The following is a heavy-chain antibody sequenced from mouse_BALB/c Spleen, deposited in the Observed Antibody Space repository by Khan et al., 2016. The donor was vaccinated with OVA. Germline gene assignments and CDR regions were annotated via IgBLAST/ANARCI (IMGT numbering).Heavy chain of an antibody. V-gene: IGHV1-77*01. D-gene: IGHD6-1*01. CDR3: ARAVWELCAY. CDR1: GYTFTDYV. Sequence: QVQLQQSGPELVKPGASVKMSCKASGYTFTDYVMNWVKQRNGQGLEWIGQIYPGSDSTYYNEKFKGKATLTADRSSSTAYMQLTNLTTEDSAVYLCARAVWELCAYWGQGTLVTVSA. J-gene: IGHJ3*01. CDR2: IYPGSDST.